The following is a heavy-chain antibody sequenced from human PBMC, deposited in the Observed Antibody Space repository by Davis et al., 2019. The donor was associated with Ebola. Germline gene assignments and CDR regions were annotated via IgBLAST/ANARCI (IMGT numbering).Heavy chain of an antibody. Sequence: ASVKVSCKASGYTFTGYYMHWVRQAPGQGLEWMGRINPNSGGTNYAQKFQGRVTMTRDTSTSTAYMELRSLRSDDTAVYYCARVYYYYYGMDVWGQGTTVTVSS. CDR2: INPNSGGT. J-gene: IGHJ6*02. CDR3: ARVYYYYYGMDV. V-gene: IGHV1-2*06. CDR1: GYTFTGYY.